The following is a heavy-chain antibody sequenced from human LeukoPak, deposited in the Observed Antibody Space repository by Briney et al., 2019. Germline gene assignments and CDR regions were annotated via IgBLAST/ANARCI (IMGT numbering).Heavy chain of an antibody. CDR1: DGSVSSTNW. CDR3: AREGGFYRPLDY. J-gene: IGHJ4*02. V-gene: IGHV4-4*02. CDR2: VHLDGRT. Sequence: PSETLSLTCGVSDGSVSSTNWWTWIRQPPGKGLEWIGEVHLDGRTNFNPSLKSRLTMSVDLSENHVSLKLTSVTAADTAVYYCAREGGFYRPLDYSGQGTVVTVSS. D-gene: IGHD6-25*01.